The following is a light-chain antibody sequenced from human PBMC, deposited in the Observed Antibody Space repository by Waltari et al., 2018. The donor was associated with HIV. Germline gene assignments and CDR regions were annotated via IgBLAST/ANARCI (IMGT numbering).Light chain of an antibody. CDR1: QSVSIY. CDR2: DAS. Sequence: EIVLTQSPATLSLSPGERATLSCRASQSVSIYLAWYQQKPGQPPRLLIYDASNRATAIPARFSGSGSGTDVTLTISSLEPEYFAVYYCQQRSRWPPAYTFGQGTKLEIK. J-gene: IGKJ2*01. CDR3: QQRSRWPPAYT. V-gene: IGKV3-11*01.